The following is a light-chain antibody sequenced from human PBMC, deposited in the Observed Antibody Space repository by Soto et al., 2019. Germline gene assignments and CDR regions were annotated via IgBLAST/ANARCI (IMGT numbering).Light chain of an antibody. CDR2: DVS. J-gene: IGLJ1*01. Sequence: QSALTQPASVSGSPGQSITISCTGTSSDVGGYNYVSWYQQHPGKALKLMIYDVSNRPSGVSNRFSGSKSGNTASLTISGLQAEDEADYYCSSYTSSSSGYVFGTGTKVTVL. CDR3: SSYTSSSSGYV. CDR1: SSDVGGYNY. V-gene: IGLV2-14*01.